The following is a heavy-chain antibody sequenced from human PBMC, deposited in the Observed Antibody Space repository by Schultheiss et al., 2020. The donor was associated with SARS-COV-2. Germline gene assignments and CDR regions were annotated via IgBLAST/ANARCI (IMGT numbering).Heavy chain of an antibody. Sequence: SETLSLTCAVYGGSFSGYYWSWIRQPPGKGLEWIGSIYYSGSTYYNPSLKSRVTISVDTSKNQFSLKLSSVTAADTAVYYCARGPHIVVVPAVFDYWGQGTLVTVSS. CDR3: ARGPHIVVVPAVFDY. CDR1: GGSFSGYY. D-gene: IGHD2-2*01. V-gene: IGHV4-34*01. CDR2: IYYSGST. J-gene: IGHJ4*02.